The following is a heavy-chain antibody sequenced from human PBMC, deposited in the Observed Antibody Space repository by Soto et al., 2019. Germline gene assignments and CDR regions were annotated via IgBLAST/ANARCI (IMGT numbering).Heavy chain of an antibody. D-gene: IGHD2-15*01. CDR3: ARGQVEPMNWFDP. CDR2: IYHSGST. Sequence: PSETLSLTCAVSGGSISSSNWWSWVRQPPGKGLEWIGEIYHSGSTNYNPSLKSRATISVDKSKNQFSLKLSSVTAADTAVYYCARGQVEPMNWFDPWGQGTLVTVSS. J-gene: IGHJ5*02. V-gene: IGHV4-4*02. CDR1: GGSISSSNW.